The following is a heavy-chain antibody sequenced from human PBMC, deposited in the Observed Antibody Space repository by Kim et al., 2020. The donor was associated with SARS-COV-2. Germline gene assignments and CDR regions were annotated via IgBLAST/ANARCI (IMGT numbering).Heavy chain of an antibody. CDR1: GFTFSNAW. J-gene: IGHJ4*02. D-gene: IGHD1-1*01. CDR2: IKSKTDGGTT. Sequence: GGSLRLSCAASGFTFSNAWMSWVRQAPGKGLEWVGRIKSKTDGGTTDYAAPVKGRFTISRDDSKNTLYLQMNSLKTEDTAVYYCTTDLVIVYNWNDEAFDYWGLGTLVTVSS. CDR3: TTDLVIVYNWNDEAFDY. V-gene: IGHV3-15*01.